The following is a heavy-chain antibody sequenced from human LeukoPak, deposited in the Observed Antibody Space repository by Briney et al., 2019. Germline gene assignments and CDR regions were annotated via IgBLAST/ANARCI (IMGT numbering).Heavy chain of an antibody. CDR3: ARGGYCGGDCYFYY. Sequence: SETLSLTCTVSGGSISSGSYYWSWLRQPAGKGLEWIGRIYTSGSTNYNPSLKSRVTISVDTSKNQFSLKLSSVTAADTAVYYCARGGYCGGDCYFYYWGQETLVTVSS. V-gene: IGHV4-61*02. J-gene: IGHJ4*02. CDR2: IYTSGST. D-gene: IGHD2-21*02. CDR1: GGSISSGSYY.